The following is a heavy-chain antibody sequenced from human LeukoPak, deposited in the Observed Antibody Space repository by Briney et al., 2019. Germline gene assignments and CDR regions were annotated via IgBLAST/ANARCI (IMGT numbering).Heavy chain of an antibody. D-gene: IGHD6-13*01. V-gene: IGHV3-49*04. Sequence: TGGSLRLSCAASGLTFSSYAMSWVRQAPGKGLEWVGFIRSKAYGGTTEYAASVKGRFTISRDDSKSIAYLQMNSLKTEDTAVYYCTRGHSSSWFTSWFDPWGQGTLVTVSS. J-gene: IGHJ5*02. CDR2: IRSKAYGGTT. CDR1: GLTFSSYA. CDR3: TRGHSSSWFTSWFDP.